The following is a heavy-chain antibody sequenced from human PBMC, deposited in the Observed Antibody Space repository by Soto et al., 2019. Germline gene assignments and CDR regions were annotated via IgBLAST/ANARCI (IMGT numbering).Heavy chain of an antibody. J-gene: IGHJ4*02. CDR3: AKHRGRVTTSXHFDY. D-gene: IGHD4-17*01. CDR1: GFTFSGYA. CDR2: IHGGGNSA. Sequence: EVQLLESGGDLVQPGRSLRLSCAASGFTFSGYAMSWVRQAPGKGLEWVSVIHGGGNSAYYADSVKGRFTISRDNSKNTLYLQMSSLRGEDTAVYYCAKHRGRVTTSXHFDYWGQGTLVTVSS. V-gene: IGHV3-23*01.